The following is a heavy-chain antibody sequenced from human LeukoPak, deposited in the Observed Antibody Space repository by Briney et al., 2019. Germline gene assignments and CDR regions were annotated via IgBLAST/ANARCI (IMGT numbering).Heavy chain of an antibody. D-gene: IGHD2-15*01. CDR2: INGYNGNT. CDR1: GYSFTSYG. V-gene: IGHV1-18*04. J-gene: IGHJ3*02. CDR3: ARGRMYDAFDI. Sequence: ASVKVSCKTSGYSFTSYGISWVRQAPGQGLEWMGWINGYNGNTDYAQKFQGRVTVTTDTSTSIVYMELRSLRSDDTAVYYCARGRMYDAFDIWGQGTMVTVSS.